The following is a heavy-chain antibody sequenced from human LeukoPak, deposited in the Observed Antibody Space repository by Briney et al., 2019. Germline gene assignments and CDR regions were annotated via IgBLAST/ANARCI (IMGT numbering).Heavy chain of an antibody. Sequence: ALVKVSCKASGYTFINYYMHWVRQAPGQGLEWMGIINSSGGSTNYAQKFQGRVTMTRDTSTSTVYMELSSLRSEDTAIYYCARGTEYQLPLLDYWGQGTLVTVSS. CDR2: INSSGGST. CDR3: ARGTEYQLPLLDY. V-gene: IGHV1-46*01. CDR1: GYTFINYY. J-gene: IGHJ4*02. D-gene: IGHD2-2*01.